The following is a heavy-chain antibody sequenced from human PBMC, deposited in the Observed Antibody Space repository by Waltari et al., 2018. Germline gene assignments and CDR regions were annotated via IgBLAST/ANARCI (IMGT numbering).Heavy chain of an antibody. CDR3: AGGGTSTSLRFDP. CDR1: GFTFSSYA. Sequence: EVQLLESGGGLVQPGGSLRLSCAASGFTFSSYAMSWVRQAPGKGLEWVSAISGSGGSTYYAYSVKGRFTISRANSKTTLYRQMNSLRAEDTAVYSCAGGGTSTSLRFDPWGQGTLVTVSS. CDR2: ISGSGGST. J-gene: IGHJ5*02. D-gene: IGHD3-16*01. V-gene: IGHV3-23*01.